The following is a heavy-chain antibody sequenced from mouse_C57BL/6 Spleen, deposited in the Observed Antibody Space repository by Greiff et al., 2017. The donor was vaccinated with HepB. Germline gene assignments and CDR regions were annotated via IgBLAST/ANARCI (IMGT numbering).Heavy chain of an antibody. J-gene: IGHJ1*03. D-gene: IGHD2-3*01. CDR1: GYSFTSYY. CDR2: IYPGNGNT. CDR3: ARDGWDWYFDV. Sequence: VQLVESGPELVKPGASVKISCKASGYSFTSYYIHWVKQRPGQGLEWIGWIYPGNGNTKYNEKFKGKATLTADTSSSTAYMQLSSLASEDSAVYYCARDGWDWYFDVWGTGTTVTVSS. V-gene: IGHV1-66*01.